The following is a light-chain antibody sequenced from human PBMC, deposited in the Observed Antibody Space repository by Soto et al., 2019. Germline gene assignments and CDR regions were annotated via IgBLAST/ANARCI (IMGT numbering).Light chain of an antibody. CDR1: QSISSW. Sequence: IRMTQSPSSFSASTGDRVTITCRSSQSISSWLAWYQQKPGKAPKLMIYKASSLESGVPSRFSGSGSGTEFTLTISSLQPDDVATYYCQQYNSYSGTLGQGTKVDI. J-gene: IGKJ1*01. CDR3: QQYNSYSGT. V-gene: IGKV1-5*03. CDR2: KAS.